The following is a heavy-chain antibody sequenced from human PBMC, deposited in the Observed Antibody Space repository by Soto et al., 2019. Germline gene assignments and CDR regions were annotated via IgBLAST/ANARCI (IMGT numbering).Heavy chain of an antibody. CDR1: GFTLSTYS. D-gene: IGHD4-4*01. Sequence: GGSLRLSCAASGFTLSTYSMNWVRQAPGKGLEWVSYISSTSSPTYYADSVKGRFTISRDNAKNSLYLQMNSLRAEDTAVYYCARGTTVTTFDYWGQGTLVTVSS. CDR3: ARGTTVTTFDY. V-gene: IGHV3-48*01. J-gene: IGHJ4*02. CDR2: ISSTSSPT.